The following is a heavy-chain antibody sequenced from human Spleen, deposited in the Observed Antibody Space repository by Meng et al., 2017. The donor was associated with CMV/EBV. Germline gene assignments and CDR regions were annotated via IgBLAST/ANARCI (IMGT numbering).Heavy chain of an antibody. V-gene: IGHV4-4*02. CDR1: SDF. D-gene: IGHD2-21*02. CDR2: IYLAGIT. Sequence: SDFFTWLRQVPVQGLEWIGVIYLAGITNYNPSLKCRVTISVDKFKNQFSLKLGSVTASDTAVYYCARIESRRILTYCGGDCSTTDYWGQGTLVTVSS. CDR3: ARIESRRILTYCGGDCSTTDY. J-gene: IGHJ4*02.